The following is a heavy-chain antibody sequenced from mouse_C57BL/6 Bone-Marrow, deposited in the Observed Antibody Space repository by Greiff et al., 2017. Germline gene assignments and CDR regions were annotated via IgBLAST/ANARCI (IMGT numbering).Heavy chain of an antibody. CDR1: GYTFTSYT. D-gene: IGHD2-5*01. CDR2: INPSSGYT. V-gene: IGHV1-4*01. Sequence: VQLQQSGAELARPGASVKMSCKASGYTFTSYTMHWVKQRPGQGLEWIGYINPSSGYTKYNQKFKDKATLTADKSSSTAYMQRSSLTSEDSAVYYCARAYYSNFIAYWGQGTLVTVSA. CDR3: ARAYYSNFIAY. J-gene: IGHJ3*01.